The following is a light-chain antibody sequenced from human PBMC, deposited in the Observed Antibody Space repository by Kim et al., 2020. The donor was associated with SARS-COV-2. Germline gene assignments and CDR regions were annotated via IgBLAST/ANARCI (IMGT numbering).Light chain of an antibody. J-gene: IGLJ2*01. Sequence: QAVVTQSPSASASLGASVKLTCTLSSGHSPYAIAWHQQQPEKGPRYLMKVKSDGSHIKGAGIPDRFSGASSGAALYLSISSRQSDDEADYYCQTWDTGVVFGGGTQLTVL. CDR3: QTWDTGVV. CDR2: VKSDGSH. V-gene: IGLV4-69*01. CDR1: SGHSPYA.